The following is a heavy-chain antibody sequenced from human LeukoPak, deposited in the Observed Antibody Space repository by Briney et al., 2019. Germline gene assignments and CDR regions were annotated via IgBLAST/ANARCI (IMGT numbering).Heavy chain of an antibody. V-gene: IGHV3-23*01. CDR2: ISGSGGST. D-gene: IGHD3-16*01. Sequence: GGSLRLSCAASGFTLSSYGMNWVRQAPGKGLEWVSGISGSGGSTYYADSVKGRFTISRDNSKNTLYLQMNSLRAEDTAVYYCARLGELLIGGVDYWGQGTLVTVSS. J-gene: IGHJ4*02. CDR1: GFTLSSYG. CDR3: ARLGELLIGGVDY.